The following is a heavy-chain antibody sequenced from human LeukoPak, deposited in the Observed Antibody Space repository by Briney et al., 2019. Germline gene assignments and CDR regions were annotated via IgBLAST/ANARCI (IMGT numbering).Heavy chain of an antibody. CDR1: GGSFSGYY. CDR2: INHSGST. D-gene: IGHD6-13*01. CDR3: ALKQGAAAFDP. V-gene: IGHV4-34*01. Sequence: SETLSLTCAVYGGSFSGYYWSWIRQPPGKGLEWIGEINHSGSTNYNPSLKSRVTISVDTSKNQFSLKLSSVTAADTAVYYCALKQGAAAFDPWGQGTLVTVSS. J-gene: IGHJ5*02.